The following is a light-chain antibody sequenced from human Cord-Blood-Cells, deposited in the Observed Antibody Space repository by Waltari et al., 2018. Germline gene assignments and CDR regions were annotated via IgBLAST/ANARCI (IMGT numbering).Light chain of an antibody. Sequence: EVVMTQSQATLSGSLELRATLSCRASQSVSSNLAWYQQKPGQAPRLLIYGASTRATGIPARFSGSGSGTEFTLTISSLQSEDFAVYYCQQYNNWPYTFGQGTKLEIK. CDR1: QSVSSN. CDR2: GAS. CDR3: QQYNNWPYT. J-gene: IGKJ2*01. V-gene: IGKV3-15*01.